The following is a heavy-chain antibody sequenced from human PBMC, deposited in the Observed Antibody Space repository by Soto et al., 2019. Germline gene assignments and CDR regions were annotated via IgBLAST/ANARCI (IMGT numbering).Heavy chain of an antibody. D-gene: IGHD5-18*01. CDR2: IYYSGST. V-gene: IGHV4-39*01. Sequence: SETLSLTCTVSGGSISSSSYYWGWIRQPPGKGLEWIGSIYYSGSTYYNPSLKSRVTISVDTSKNQFSLKLSSVTAADTAVYYCARQLLGQLWSNYYYYMDVWGKGTTVTVSS. CDR3: ARQLLGQLWSNYYYYMDV. CDR1: GGSISSSSYY. J-gene: IGHJ6*03.